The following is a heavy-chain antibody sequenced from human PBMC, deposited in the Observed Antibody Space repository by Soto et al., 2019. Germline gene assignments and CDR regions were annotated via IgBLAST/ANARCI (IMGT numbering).Heavy chain of an antibody. CDR3: VRVVAIPGYPDN. CDR1: GGTFSSYA. V-gene: IGHV1-69*12. J-gene: IGHJ4*02. CDR2: IVPVVDTS. D-gene: IGHD5-12*01. Sequence: QVQLVQSGAEVRQPASSVKVSCKTSGGTFSSYAISWVRQAPGQGLAWMGGIVPVVDTSTYAQKFQGRVTITADESTSTVYMELSSLRSDDTAVYYCVRVVAIPGYPDNWGQGTLVTVSS.